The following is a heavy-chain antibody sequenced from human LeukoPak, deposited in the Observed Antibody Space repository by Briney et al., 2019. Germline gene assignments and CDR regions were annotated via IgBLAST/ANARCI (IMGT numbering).Heavy chain of an antibody. CDR1: GFTFNDFA. V-gene: IGHV3-23*01. CDR3: AKNLGPFDV. J-gene: IGHJ3*01. CDR2: IGDAGT. Sequence: PGRTLRLSRAASGFTFNDFAMTWVPQTPAKRLERVSSIGDAGTYYAASVKGRFTISRDNSKNMLYLQLNSLRAGDTAMYYCAKNLGPFDVRGQGTMVTVSS. D-gene: IGHD3-16*01.